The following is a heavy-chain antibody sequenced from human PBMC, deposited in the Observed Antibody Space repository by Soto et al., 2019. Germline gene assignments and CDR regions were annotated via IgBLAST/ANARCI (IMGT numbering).Heavy chain of an antibody. CDR1: GFTFSSYA. V-gene: IGHV3-30-3*01. CDR2: ISYDGSNK. J-gene: IGHJ4*02. D-gene: IGHD4-4*01. CDR3: ARDHYSTLDY. Sequence: GGSLRLSCAASGFTFSSYAMHWVRQAPGKGLEWVAVISYDGSNKYYADSVKGRFTISRDNSKNTLYLQMNSLRAEDTAVYYCARDHYSTLDYWGQGTLVTVSS.